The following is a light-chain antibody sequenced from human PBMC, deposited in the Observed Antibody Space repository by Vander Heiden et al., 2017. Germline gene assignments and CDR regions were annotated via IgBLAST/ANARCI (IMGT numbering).Light chain of an antibody. CDR2: EVS. V-gene: IGLV2-8*01. CDR1: NRDGYRFKR. Sequence: QSALTQAPSAAGPPGQPVTISCTGHNRDGYRFKRVPGQQQPPGKAPDTLTQEVSERPSGVPDRFSGSKSGNTASLTVSGLQAEDEADYYCSSYGGINTDVVFGGGTKLTVL. J-gene: IGLJ2*01. CDR3: SSYGGINTDVV.